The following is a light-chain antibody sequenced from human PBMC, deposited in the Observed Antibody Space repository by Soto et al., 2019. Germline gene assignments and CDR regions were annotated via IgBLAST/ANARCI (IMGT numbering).Light chain of an antibody. V-gene: IGKV3-11*01. CDR1: QSVGNW. J-gene: IGKJ4*01. Sequence: EIVLTQSPATLSLSPGERATLSCRASQSVGNWLFWYQQKRGQAPRLLIYDASSRAAGVPERFSASGSGTDFTLTISSLEPEDSTVYYCQQHSNWPLTFGGGTKVDIK. CDR3: QQHSNWPLT. CDR2: DAS.